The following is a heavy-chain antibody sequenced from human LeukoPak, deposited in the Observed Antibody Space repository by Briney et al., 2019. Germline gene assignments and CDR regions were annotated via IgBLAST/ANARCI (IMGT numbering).Heavy chain of an antibody. J-gene: IGHJ6*04. CDR3: AKDPSLTGSDYYYYYGMDV. CDR2: ISYDGSNK. CDR1: GFTLSSYG. V-gene: IGHV3-30*18. Sequence: GGSLRLSCAASGFTLSSYGMHWVRQAPGKGLEWVAVISYDGSNKYYADSVKGRFTISRDNSKNTLYLQMNSLRAEDTAVYYCAKDPSLTGSDYYYYYGMDVWGKGTTVTVSS. D-gene: IGHD3-9*01.